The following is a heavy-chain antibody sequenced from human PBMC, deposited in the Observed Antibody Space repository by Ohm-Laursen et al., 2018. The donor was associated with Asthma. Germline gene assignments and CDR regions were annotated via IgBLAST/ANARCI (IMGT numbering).Heavy chain of an antibody. Sequence: SSLRLSCAASGFTFSNFAMHWVRQAPGKGLEWVSIITSDGSWTSYADSVKGRFTISRDNSKNTLYLQMNSLRAEDTAVYYCAREGYSYGPTYYFDYWGQGTLVTVSS. CDR2: ITSDGSWT. V-gene: IGHV3-30-3*01. D-gene: IGHD5-18*01. J-gene: IGHJ4*02. CDR3: AREGYSYGPTYYFDY. CDR1: GFTFSNFA.